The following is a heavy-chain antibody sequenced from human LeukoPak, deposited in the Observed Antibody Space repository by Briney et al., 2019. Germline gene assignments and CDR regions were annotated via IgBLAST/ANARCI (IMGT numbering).Heavy chain of an antibody. CDR1: GGSISSSSYY. V-gene: IGHV4-39*07. Sequence: PSETLSLTCTVYGGSISSSSYYWGWIRQPPGKGLEWIGSIYYSGSTYYNPSLKSRVTISVDTSKNQFSLKLSSVTAADTAVYYCARAAATIGVDYWGQGTLVTVSS. J-gene: IGHJ4*02. CDR2: IYYSGST. D-gene: IGHD5-12*01. CDR3: ARAAATIGVDY.